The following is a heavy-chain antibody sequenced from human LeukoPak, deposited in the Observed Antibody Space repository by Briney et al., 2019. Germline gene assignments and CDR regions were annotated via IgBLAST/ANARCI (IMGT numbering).Heavy chain of an antibody. D-gene: IGHD4-23*01. V-gene: IGHV3-48*04. CDR2: ISSSSSSI. J-gene: IGHJ4*02. CDR1: GFTFSSYT. CDR3: ARCPRWAHFDY. Sequence: GGSLRLSCAASGFTFSSYTMNWVRQAPGQGLEWVSYISSSSSSISYADSVKGRFSISRDNAKNSLYLQMNSLRAEDTAVYYCARCPRWAHFDYWGQGTLVTVSS.